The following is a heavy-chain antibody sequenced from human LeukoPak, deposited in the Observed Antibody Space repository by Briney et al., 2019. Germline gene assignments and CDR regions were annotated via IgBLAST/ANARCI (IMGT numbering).Heavy chain of an antibody. J-gene: IGHJ6*03. Sequence: PGGSLRLSCAASGFTFSSYSMNWVRQAPGKGLEWVSSISSSSSYIYYADSVKGRFTISRDNAKNSLYLQMNSLRAEDTAVYYCARVGQQGELYYYMDVWGKGTTVTVSS. V-gene: IGHV3-21*01. CDR2: ISSSSSYI. CDR3: ARVGQQGELYYYMDV. CDR1: GFTFSSYS. D-gene: IGHD1-26*01.